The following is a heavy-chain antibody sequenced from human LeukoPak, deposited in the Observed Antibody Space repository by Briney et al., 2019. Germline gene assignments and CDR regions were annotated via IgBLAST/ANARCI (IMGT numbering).Heavy chain of an antibody. V-gene: IGHV4-4*07. CDR1: GGYTGSHY. J-gene: IGHJ5*02. D-gene: IGHD2/OR15-2a*01. CDR2: ISPSGTT. CDR3: ARDFYASGFYFWFDP. Sequence: SETLSLTCTVSGGYTGSHYWSWIRQPPGKGLEWIGRISPSGTTHYNPSLGSRVTMSVDTSKNYFSLRLSSVTAADTAVYYCARDFYASGFYFWFDPWGQGMLVTVSS.